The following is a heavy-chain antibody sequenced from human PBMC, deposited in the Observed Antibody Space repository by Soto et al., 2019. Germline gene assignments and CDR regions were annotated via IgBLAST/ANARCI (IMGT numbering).Heavy chain of an antibody. CDR3: ARDREGVWWPEGVGILDY. V-gene: IGHV3-33*01. D-gene: IGHD1-26*01. CDR2: IWYYGSNK. CDR1: GFTFSSYG. J-gene: IGHJ4*02. Sequence: QVQLVESGGGVVQPGRSLRLSCAASGFTFSSYGMHWVRQAPGKGLEWVAVIWYYGSNKYYAASVKGRYTISRDNSKNTLYLQMNSLRAEDTAVYYCARDREGVWWPEGVGILDYWGQGTLVTVSS.